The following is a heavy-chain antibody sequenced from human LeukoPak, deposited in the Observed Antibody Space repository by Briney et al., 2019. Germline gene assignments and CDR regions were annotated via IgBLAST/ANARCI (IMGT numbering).Heavy chain of an antibody. CDR1: GFTFSSYA. Sequence: GGSLRLSCAASGFTFSSYAMSWVRQAPGKGLEWVSAISGSGGSTYYADSVKGRFTIPRDNSKNTLYLQMNSLRAEDTAVYYCAKPYYYDSSGYEHDAFDIWGQGTMVTVSS. CDR3: AKPYYYDSSGYEHDAFDI. J-gene: IGHJ3*02. D-gene: IGHD3-22*01. V-gene: IGHV3-23*01. CDR2: ISGSGGST.